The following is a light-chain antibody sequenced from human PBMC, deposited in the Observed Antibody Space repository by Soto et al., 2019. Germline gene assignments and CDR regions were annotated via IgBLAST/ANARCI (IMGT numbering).Light chain of an antibody. J-gene: IGKJ5*01. CDR2: CAS. Sequence: IVCTQDPDTLSLSPGARSTLPCMAIQSVSSNYLAWYQQRPGQAPRLLIYCASSRAPCIPDRCSGSGAGTDFTLTISRLEHEDVSVYYCQQYGSSSPITFGQGTRLDIK. CDR1: QSVSSNY. V-gene: IGKV3-20*01. CDR3: QQYGSSSPIT.